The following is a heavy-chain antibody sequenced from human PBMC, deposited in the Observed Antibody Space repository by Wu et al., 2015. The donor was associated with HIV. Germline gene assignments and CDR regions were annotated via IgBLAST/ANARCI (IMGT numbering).Heavy chain of an antibody. D-gene: IGHD2-21*01. V-gene: IGHV1-24*01. CDR2: FDPEEGKT. J-gene: IGHJ1*01. CDR3: TAHPRDMWSLGLPY. CDR1: GYSLTKLA. Sequence: VRLEQPGAVVRKPGATVTIPCKVSGYSLTKLAIHWVRQTSARGLEWMGGFDPEEGKTIYAQRFQGRVAMTEDRSTDTAYMDVNGLRSEDTAVFFCTAHPRDMWSLGLPYWGQGHPGHRRL.